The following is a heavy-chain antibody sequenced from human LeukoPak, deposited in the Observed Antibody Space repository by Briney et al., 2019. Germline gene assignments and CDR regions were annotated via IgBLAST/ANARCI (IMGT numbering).Heavy chain of an antibody. Sequence: KSGGSLRLSCAASGFTFSSYSMNWVRQAPGKGLEWVSSISSSSSYIYYADSVKGRFTISRDNSKNTLYLQMNSLRAEDTAVYYCAKGSRSIAVDNLCDYWGQGTLVTVSS. CDR3: AKGSRSIAVDNLCDY. CDR2: ISSSSSYI. V-gene: IGHV3-21*04. D-gene: IGHD6-6*01. J-gene: IGHJ4*02. CDR1: GFTFSSYS.